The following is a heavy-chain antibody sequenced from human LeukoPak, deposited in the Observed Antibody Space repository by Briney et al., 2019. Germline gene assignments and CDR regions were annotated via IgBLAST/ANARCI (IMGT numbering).Heavy chain of an antibody. CDR2: VNQGGTQK. J-gene: IGHJ6*03. CDR3: AREHYFYYMDG. Sequence: GGSLRLSCAASGFNFSSQWMSWVRQAPGKGLEWVANVNQGGTQKYYVDSVKGRFTISRDNAENSLYLQMNSLRAEDTAVNYCAREHYFYYMDGWGKGTTVTVSS. V-gene: IGHV3-7*01. CDR1: GFNFSSQW.